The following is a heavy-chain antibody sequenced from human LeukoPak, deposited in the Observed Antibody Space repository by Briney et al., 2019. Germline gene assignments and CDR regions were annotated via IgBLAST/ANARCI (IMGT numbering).Heavy chain of an antibody. D-gene: IGHD1-26*01. CDR2: IRSKGYGGTS. CDR1: GFSFVDYA. Sequence: GGSLRLSCTTSGFSFVDYAMAWVRQAPGKGLELVGFIRSKGYGGTSEYAVSVKGRFTLSRDDSKSIAYLQMNSLKAEDTAVYYCSREAVGGRRGATKLHFDYWGQGTVVTVSS. CDR3: SREAVGGRRGATKLHFDY. J-gene: IGHJ4*02. V-gene: IGHV3-49*04.